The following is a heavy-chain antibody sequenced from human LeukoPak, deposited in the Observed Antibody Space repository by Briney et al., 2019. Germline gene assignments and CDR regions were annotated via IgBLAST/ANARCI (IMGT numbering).Heavy chain of an antibody. CDR3: AAVRYPPNYYYYMDV. V-gene: IGHV4-61*02. CDR1: GGSISSGSYY. CDR2: IYTSGST. Sequence: SETLSLTCTVSGGSISSGSYYWSWIRQPAGKGLEWIGRIYTSGSTNYNPSLKSRVTISVDTSKNQFSLKLSSVTAADTAVYYCAAVRYPPNYYYYMDVWGKGTTVTVSS. D-gene: IGHD3-16*02. J-gene: IGHJ6*03.